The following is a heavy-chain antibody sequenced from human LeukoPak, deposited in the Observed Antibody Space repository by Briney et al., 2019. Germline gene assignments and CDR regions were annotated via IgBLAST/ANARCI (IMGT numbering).Heavy chain of an antibody. CDR3: ARIRESMGLGAFDI. J-gene: IGHJ3*02. V-gene: IGHV3-48*03. D-gene: IGHD2-21*01. CDR2: ISGRGDVI. Sequence: TGGSLRLSCAASGFTFSNYEMNWVRQAPGKGLEWVSYISGRGDVIYYADSVKGRFTISRDNAKNSLYLQMNSLRAEDSALYYCARIRESMGLGAFDIWGQGTMVTVSS. CDR1: GFTFSNYE.